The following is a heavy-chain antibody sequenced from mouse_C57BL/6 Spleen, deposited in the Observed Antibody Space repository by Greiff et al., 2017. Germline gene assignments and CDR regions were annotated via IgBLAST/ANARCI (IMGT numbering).Heavy chain of an antibody. CDR1: GYTFTDYE. V-gene: IGHV1-15*01. J-gene: IGHJ2*01. D-gene: IGHD1-2*01. CDR3: TRGGYYGDFAY. Sequence: QVQLQQSGAELVRPGASVTLSCKASGYTFTDYEMHWVKQTPVHGLEWIGAIDPETGGTAYNQKFKGKAILTADKSSSTAYMELRSLTSEDSAVFYWTRGGYYGDFAYWGQGTTLTVSS. CDR2: IDPETGGT.